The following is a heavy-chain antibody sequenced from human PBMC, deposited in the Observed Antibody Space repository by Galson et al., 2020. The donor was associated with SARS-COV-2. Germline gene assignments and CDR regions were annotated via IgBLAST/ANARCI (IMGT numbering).Heavy chain of an antibody. CDR3: AREQRSPYYYESSGVVDY. CDR2: ISSSGHSI. Sequence: GESLKISCAASGFTFSDHYMNWIRQAPGKGLEWVSYISSSGHSIYYTDSVKGRFTISRDNAKKSLYLQMSSLRAEDTAVYYCAREQRSPYYYESSGVVDYWGQGTLVTVSS. D-gene: IGHD3-22*01. V-gene: IGHV3-11*01. CDR1: GFTFSDHY. J-gene: IGHJ4*02.